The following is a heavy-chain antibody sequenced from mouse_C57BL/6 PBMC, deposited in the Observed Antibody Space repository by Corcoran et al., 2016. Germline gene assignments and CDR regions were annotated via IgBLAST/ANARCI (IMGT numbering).Heavy chain of an antibody. CDR1: GYTFTDYY. CDR3: SGGTGTVY. J-gene: IGHJ2*01. V-gene: IGHV1-26*01. D-gene: IGHD4-1*01. CDR2: INPNNGGT. Sequence: EVQLQQSGPELVKPGASVKISCKASGYTFTDYYMNWVKQSHGKSLEWIGDINPNNGGTSYNQKFKGKATLTVDKSSSTAYMELRSLTSEDSAVYYCSGGTGTVYWGQGTTLTVSS.